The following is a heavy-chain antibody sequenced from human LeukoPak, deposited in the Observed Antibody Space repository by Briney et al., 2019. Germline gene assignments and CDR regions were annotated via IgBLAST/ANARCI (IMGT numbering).Heavy chain of an antibody. D-gene: IGHD6-19*01. CDR2: INPNSGGT. Sequence: ASVKVSCKASGGTFSSYAISRVRQAPGQGLEWMGWINPNSGGTNYAQKFQGRVTMTRDTSISTAYMELSRLRSDDTAVYYCARAVAGTHWVFDPWGQGTLVTVSS. CDR1: GGTFSSYA. CDR3: ARAVAGTHWVFDP. V-gene: IGHV1-2*02. J-gene: IGHJ5*02.